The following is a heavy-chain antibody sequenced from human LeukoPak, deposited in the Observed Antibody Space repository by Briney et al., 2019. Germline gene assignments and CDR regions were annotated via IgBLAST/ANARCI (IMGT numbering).Heavy chain of an antibody. CDR1: GGSISSGGYS. D-gene: IGHD2-2*02. CDR3: ARAEIPRYCSSTSCYMDYGMDV. J-gene: IGHJ6*02. V-gene: IGHV4-30-2*01. CDR2: IYHSGST. Sequence: SQTLSLTCAVSGGSISSGGYSWSWIRQPPGKGLEWIGYIYHSGSTYYNPSLKSRVTISVDRSKNQFSLKLSSVTAADTAVYYCARAEIPRYCSSTSCYMDYGMDVWRQGTTVTVSS.